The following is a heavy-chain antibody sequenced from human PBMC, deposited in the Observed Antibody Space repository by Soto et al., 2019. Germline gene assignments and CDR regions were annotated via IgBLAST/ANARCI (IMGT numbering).Heavy chain of an antibody. CDR1: GGSVSSSSHY. V-gene: IGHV4-61*01. J-gene: IGHJ4*02. CDR3: ARTKDSSGWYRIDY. CDR2: VYYTGST. Sequence: SEPLSLTCTVSGGSVSSSSHYWSWIRPPPGKGLEWIGYVYYTGSTNYNPSLKSRVTISADTSKNQFSLKLSSVSAADTAVYYCARTKDSSGWYRIDYWGQGTLVTVS. D-gene: IGHD6-19*01.